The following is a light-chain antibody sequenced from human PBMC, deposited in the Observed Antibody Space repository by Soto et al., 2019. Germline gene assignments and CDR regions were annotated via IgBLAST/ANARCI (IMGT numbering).Light chain of an antibody. CDR3: AAWDNTLNGQV. CDR1: RSNLGRNY. CDR2: RNT. V-gene: IGLV1-47*01. Sequence: QSVLTQPPSASGAPGQRVTMSCSGSRSNLGRNYGYWYQQGPGTAPKLLIQRNTERPSGVHDRFSGSKSGTSVSLTISGLRSEDEATYFCAAWDNTLNGQVFGGGTKLTVL. J-gene: IGLJ3*02.